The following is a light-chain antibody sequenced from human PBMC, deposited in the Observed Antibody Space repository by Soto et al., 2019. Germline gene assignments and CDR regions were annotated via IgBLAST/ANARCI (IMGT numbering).Light chain of an antibody. CDR2: RNN. CDR1: SSNIGSNS. CDR3: AAWNDSLSGWV. J-gene: IGLJ3*02. Sequence: QSVLTQPPSASGTPGQRVTISCSGSSSNIGSNSVYWYQQLPGTAPKLLIYRNNQRPSGVPDRFSGSKSGTSASLAISGLRSEDEADYYCAAWNDSLSGWVFGGGTKRTIL. V-gene: IGLV1-47*01.